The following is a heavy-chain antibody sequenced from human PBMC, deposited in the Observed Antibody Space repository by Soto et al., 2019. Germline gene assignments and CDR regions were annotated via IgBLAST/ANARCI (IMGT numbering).Heavy chain of an antibody. Sequence: GVPLRDYCGAAEFSFCSYGLHWVRQAPGKGLEWISYISSSGSTAYYASSVEGRFTISRDNANNSVYLQMDSLRAEDTAFYYCPRTACVLSSRSWRGRGALVPVSS. J-gene: IGHJ4*02. CDR3: PRTACVLSSRSW. CDR2: ISSSGSTA. CDR1: EFSFCSYG. V-gene: IGHV3-48*03. D-gene: IGHD6-25*01.